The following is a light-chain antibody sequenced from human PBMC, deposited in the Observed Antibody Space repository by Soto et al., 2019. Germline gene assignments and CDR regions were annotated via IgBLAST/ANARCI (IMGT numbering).Light chain of an antibody. J-gene: IGKJ1*01. CDR2: TAS. Sequence: DIQMTQSPSTLSGSVGDRVIITCRASQSIGSWLAWYQQQPGKVPKLLIYTASTLQSGVPSRFSDSGSGAEFTLTISSLQTEDFATYYCQQYTTYPLTFGQGTKVDI. CDR3: QQYTTYPLT. V-gene: IGKV1-5*03. CDR1: QSIGSW.